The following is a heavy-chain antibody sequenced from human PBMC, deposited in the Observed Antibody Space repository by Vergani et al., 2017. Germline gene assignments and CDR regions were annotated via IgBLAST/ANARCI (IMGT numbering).Heavy chain of an antibody. Sequence: EVHLEESGGGLVQPGGSLRLSCAASGFTFSTYAMTWVRQAPGKGLEWVSTISSDGGSTYYADSVKGRFTISRDNSKNTLSLQRNSLTAEDTAIYYCAGPQGTSAYYYGGFDYWGQGILVTVSS. CDR2: ISSDGGST. CDR3: AGPQGTSAYYYGGFDY. V-gene: IGHV3-23*04. CDR1: GFTFSTYA. D-gene: IGHD3-22*01. J-gene: IGHJ4*02.